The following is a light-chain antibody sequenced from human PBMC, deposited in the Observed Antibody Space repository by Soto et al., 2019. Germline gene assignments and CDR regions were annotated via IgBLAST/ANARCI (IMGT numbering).Light chain of an antibody. CDR1: QPVNRNY. CDR2: GTS. CDR3: QQYGNSLT. Sequence: EVFLTQSPGTLSLSPGEGATLSCRASQPVNRNYLAWYQQKPGQAPRLVISGTSNRATGIPDRFSGTGSGTDFTLIIRRLEPEDFAVYYCQQYGNSLTFGGGTQV. V-gene: IGKV3-20*01. J-gene: IGKJ4*01.